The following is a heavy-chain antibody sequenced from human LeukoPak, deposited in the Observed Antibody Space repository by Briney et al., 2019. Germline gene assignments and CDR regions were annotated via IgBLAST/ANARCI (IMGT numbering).Heavy chain of an antibody. CDR2: MSSGGGTI. V-gene: IGHV3-48*03. D-gene: IGHD4-17*01. Sequence: GGSLRLSCVASGFTFSSYEMNWVRQAPGKGLEWVSYMSSGGGTIYYADFVKGRFTISRDNAKNSLYLQMISLRAEDTAVYYCARGQLRAHDYWGLGTLVTVSS. CDR3: ARGQLRAHDY. CDR1: GFTFSSYE. J-gene: IGHJ4*02.